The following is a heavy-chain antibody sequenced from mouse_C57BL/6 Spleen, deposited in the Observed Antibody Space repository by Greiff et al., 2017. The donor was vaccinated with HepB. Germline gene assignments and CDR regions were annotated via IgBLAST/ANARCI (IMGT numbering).Heavy chain of an antibody. J-gene: IGHJ2*01. CDR3: TRKNGSSFPFDY. D-gene: IGHD1-1*01. V-gene: IGHV5-9-1*02. Sequence: EVMLVESGEGLVKPGGSLKLSCAASGFTFSSYAMSWVRQTPEKRLEWVAYISSGGDYIYYADTVKGRFTISRDNARNTLYLQMSSLKSEDTAMYYCTRKNGSSFPFDYWGQGTTLTVSS. CDR2: ISSGGDYI. CDR1: GFTFSSYA.